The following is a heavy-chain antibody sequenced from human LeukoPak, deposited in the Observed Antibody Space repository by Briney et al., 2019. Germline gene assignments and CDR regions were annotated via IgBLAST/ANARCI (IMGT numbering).Heavy chain of an antibody. V-gene: IGHV4-39*07. CDR1: GGSISSSSYY. CDR2: IYYSGST. Sequence: SETLSLTCTVSGGSISSSSYYWGWIRQPPGKGLEWIGSIYYSGSTYYNPSLKSRVTISVDTSKNQFSLKLSSVTAADTAVYYCARDNPASYYYDSSGGDAFDIWGQGTMVTVSS. CDR3: ARDNPASYYYDSSGGDAFDI. J-gene: IGHJ3*02. D-gene: IGHD3-22*01.